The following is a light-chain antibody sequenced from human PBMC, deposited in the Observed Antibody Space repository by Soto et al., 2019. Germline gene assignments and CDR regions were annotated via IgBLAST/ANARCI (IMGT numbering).Light chain of an antibody. CDR2: ANT. CDR1: SSNIGAGYD. J-gene: IGLJ1*01. Sequence: QSVLTQPPSVSGAPGQRVTISCTGSSSNIGAGYDVHWYQQLPGTAPRLLINANTNRPSGVPDRFSGSKSGTSASLAISGLQAEDDGDYFCQSYDSRLSDYVFGTGTKVTVL. V-gene: IGLV1-40*01. CDR3: QSYDSRLSDYV.